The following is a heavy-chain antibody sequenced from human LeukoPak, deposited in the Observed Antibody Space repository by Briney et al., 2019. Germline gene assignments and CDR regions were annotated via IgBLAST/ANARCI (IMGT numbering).Heavy chain of an antibody. J-gene: IGHJ5*02. CDR2: VNTNGGST. D-gene: IGHD3-16*02. CDR3: VREDFAYVSETYRYWFDP. Sequence: PGGSLRLSCAASGFTFDDYAMHWVRQAPGKGLEWVSTVNTNGGSTYYAASVKGRFTVSRDNSANTLSLQMNSLTVADTAIYYCVREDFAYVSETYRYWFDPWGQGTLVTVSS. V-gene: IGHV3-23*01. CDR1: GFTFDDYA.